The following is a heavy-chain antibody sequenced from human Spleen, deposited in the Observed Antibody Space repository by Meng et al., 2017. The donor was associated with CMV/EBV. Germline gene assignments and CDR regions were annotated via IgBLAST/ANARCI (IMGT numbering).Heavy chain of an antibody. Sequence: GGSLRLSCVVSGFTVSSNYMTWVRQAPGKGLEWVSVIYSGGATYYADSVKGRFIISRDNSKNTLYLQMNSLRAEDTAVYYCARGLLLVGDHFDYWGESTLVTVSS. CDR3: ARGLLLVGDHFDY. D-gene: IGHD2-21*01. V-gene: IGHV3-53*01. CDR2: IYSGGAT. CDR1: GFTVSSNY. J-gene: IGHJ4*02.